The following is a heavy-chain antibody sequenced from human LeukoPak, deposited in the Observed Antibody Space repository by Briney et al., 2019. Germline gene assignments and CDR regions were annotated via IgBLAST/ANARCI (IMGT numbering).Heavy chain of an antibody. Sequence: PSGTLSLTCTVSGGSISTYYWSWIRQPPGKGLEWIGYVYYTGSTNNNPSLKSRVTISVDTSKNQFSLGLSFVTAADTAVYYCARVGEGSFDIWGQGTLVTVSS. D-gene: IGHD3-16*01. CDR2: VYYTGST. CDR1: GGSISTYY. V-gene: IGHV4-59*01. CDR3: ARVGEGSFDI. J-gene: IGHJ3*02.